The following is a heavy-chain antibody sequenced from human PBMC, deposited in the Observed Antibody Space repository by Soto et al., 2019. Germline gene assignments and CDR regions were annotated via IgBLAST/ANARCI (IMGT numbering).Heavy chain of an antibody. CDR2: INPSGGST. CDR1: GYTFTSYY. J-gene: IGHJ4*02. V-gene: IGHV1-46*01. CDR3: ARDGDNYYDSSGHLDY. Sequence: ASVKVSCKASGYTFTSYYMHWVRQAPGQGLEWMGIINPSGGSTSYAQKFQGRVTMTRDTSTSKVHMELSRLRSEDTAVYYCARDGDNYYDSSGHLDYWGQGTLVTVS. D-gene: IGHD3-22*01.